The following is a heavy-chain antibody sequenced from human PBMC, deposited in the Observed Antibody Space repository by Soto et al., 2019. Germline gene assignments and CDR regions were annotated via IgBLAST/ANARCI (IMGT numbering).Heavy chain of an antibody. CDR3: ARGGNRYSNVASGVGGFDF. J-gene: IGHJ4*02. CDR2: VYHTGAT. CDR1: GASISSSY. D-gene: IGHD5-12*01. Sequence: SLETLSLTXTVSGASISSSYWSWIRQSPERGLEWIAYVYHTGATNYNPSLKSRVTISLDTSKGQFSLNLTSLTTADTAVYFCARGGNRYSNVASGVGGFDFWGQGSLVTVSS. V-gene: IGHV4-59*01.